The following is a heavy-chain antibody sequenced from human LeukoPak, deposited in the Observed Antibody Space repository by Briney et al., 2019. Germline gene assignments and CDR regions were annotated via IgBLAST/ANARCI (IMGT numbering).Heavy chain of an antibody. V-gene: IGHV1-2*02. CDR3: ARTSNFDWLLMDY. CDR2: INPNSGGT. CDR1: GYTFTGYY. Sequence: ASVKVSCKASGYTFTGYYMHWVRQAPGQGLEWMGWINPNSGGTNYAQKSQGRVTMTRDTSISTAYMELSRLRSDDTAVYYCARTSNFDWLLMDYWGQGTLVTVSS. J-gene: IGHJ4*02. D-gene: IGHD3-9*01.